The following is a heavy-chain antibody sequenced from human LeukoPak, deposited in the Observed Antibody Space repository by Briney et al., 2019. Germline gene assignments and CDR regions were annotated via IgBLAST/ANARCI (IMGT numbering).Heavy chain of an antibody. Sequence: GGSLRLSCIASGFTFCDYAMNWVRQAPGKGLEWVGFIRTETYGGTTEYAASVKGRFTISRDDSKSIAYLQMNSLKTGDTAVYYCTRSVAGTWYYFDYWGQGTLVTVSS. CDR1: GFTFCDYA. CDR2: IRTETYGGTT. V-gene: IGHV3-49*04. J-gene: IGHJ4*02. D-gene: IGHD6-19*01. CDR3: TRSVAGTWYYFDY.